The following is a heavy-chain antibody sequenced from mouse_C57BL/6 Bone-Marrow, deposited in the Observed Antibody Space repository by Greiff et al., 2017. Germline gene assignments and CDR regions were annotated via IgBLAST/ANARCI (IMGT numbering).Heavy chain of an antibody. V-gene: IGHV1-64*01. J-gene: IGHJ4*01. D-gene: IGHD2-3*01. Sequence: VQLQQPGAELVKPGASVKLSCKASGYTFTSYWMHWVKQRPGQGLEWIGMIHPNSGSTNYNEKFKSKATLTVDKSSSTAYMQLSSLTSGDSAVYYCAGLGDGYYDARDYWGQGTTVTVSS. CDR2: IHPNSGST. CDR1: GYTFTSYW. CDR3: AGLGDGYYDARDY.